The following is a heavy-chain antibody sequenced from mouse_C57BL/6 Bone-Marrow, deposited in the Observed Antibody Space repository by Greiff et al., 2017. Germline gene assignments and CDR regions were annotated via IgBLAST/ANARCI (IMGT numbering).Heavy chain of an antibody. CDR2: IDPENGDT. J-gene: IGHJ1*03. V-gene: IGHV14-4*01. CDR3: TTYDYYGSSYDYWYFDV. D-gene: IGHD1-1*01. Sequence: EVKLMESGAELVRPGASVKLSCTASGFNIKDDYMHWVKQRPEQGLEWIGWIDPENGDTEYASKFQGKATITADTSSNTAYLQLSSLTSEDTAVYYCTTYDYYGSSYDYWYFDVWGTGTTVTVSS. CDR1: GFNIKDDY.